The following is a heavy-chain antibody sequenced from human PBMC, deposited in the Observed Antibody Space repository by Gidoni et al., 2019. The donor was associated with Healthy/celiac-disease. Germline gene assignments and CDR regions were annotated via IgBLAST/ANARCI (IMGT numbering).Heavy chain of an antibody. D-gene: IGHD4-17*01. CDR2: IWYDGSNK. CDR1: GFTFSSYG. V-gene: IGHV3-33*01. CDR3: ARDRYRTTVTTYYFDY. Sequence: QVQLVESGGGVVQPGRSLRLSCAASGFTFSSYGMHWVRQAPGKGLEWVAVIWYDGSNKYYADSVKGRFTISRDNSKNTLYLQMNSLRAEDTAVYYCARDRYRTTVTTYYFDYWGQGTLVTVSS. J-gene: IGHJ4*02.